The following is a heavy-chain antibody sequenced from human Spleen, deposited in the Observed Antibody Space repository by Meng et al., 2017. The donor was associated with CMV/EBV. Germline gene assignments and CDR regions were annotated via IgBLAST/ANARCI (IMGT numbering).Heavy chain of an antibody. CDR1: GGSISNSDYY. Sequence: SETLSLTCTVSGGSISNSDYYWGWIRQPPGKGLEWIGSIYYSGSTYYKPSLKSRVTMYVDTSKNQFSLKLSSVTAADTAVYYCAGESQQLVAWWFEPWGQGTLVTVSS. CDR3: AGESQQLVAWWFEP. CDR2: IYYSGST. J-gene: IGHJ5*02. V-gene: IGHV4-39*01. D-gene: IGHD6-13*01.